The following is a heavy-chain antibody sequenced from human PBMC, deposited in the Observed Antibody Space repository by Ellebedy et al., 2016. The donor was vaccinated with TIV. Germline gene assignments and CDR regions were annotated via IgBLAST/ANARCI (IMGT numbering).Heavy chain of an antibody. CDR3: TRVTGLGAGMDV. V-gene: IGHV2-70*17. Sequence: SGPTLVKPTETLTLTCAFSGSSFFSSGMSVNWIRQPPGKALEWLARIDWDDEKFYTTSLKTRLTISKDPSKDQVVLTLTDVDPGDTGTYYCTRVTGLGAGMDVWGQGTSVAVS. J-gene: IGHJ6*02. CDR2: IDWDDEK. CDR1: GSSFFSSGMS. D-gene: IGHD2-21*02.